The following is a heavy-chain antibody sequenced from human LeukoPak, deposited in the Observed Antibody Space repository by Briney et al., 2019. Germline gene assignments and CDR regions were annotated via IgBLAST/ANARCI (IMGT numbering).Heavy chain of an antibody. CDR2: IYYSGST. Sequence: SETLSLTCTVSGGSISSYYWSWIRQPPGKGLEWIGYIYYSGSTNYNPSLKSRVTISVDTSKNQFSLKLTSVTAADTAVYYCARSSDYYASGEVNSFDPWGQGTLATVSS. V-gene: IGHV4-59*01. D-gene: IGHD3-10*01. CDR1: GGSISSYY. CDR3: ARSSDYYASGEVNSFDP. J-gene: IGHJ5*02.